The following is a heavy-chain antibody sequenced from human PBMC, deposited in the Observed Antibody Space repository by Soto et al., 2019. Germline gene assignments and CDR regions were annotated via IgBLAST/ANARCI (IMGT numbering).Heavy chain of an antibody. V-gene: IGHV1-2*02. Sequence: ASVKVSCKASGYTFTGYYMHWVRQAPGQGLEWMGWINPNSGGTDYAQKFQGRATMTRDTSISTAYMELSRLRSDDTAVYYCARVWVYYDFWSGSSANYYYYGMDVWGQGTTVTVSS. D-gene: IGHD3-3*01. CDR2: INPNSGGT. CDR1: GYTFTGYY. J-gene: IGHJ6*02. CDR3: ARVWVYYDFWSGSSANYYYYGMDV.